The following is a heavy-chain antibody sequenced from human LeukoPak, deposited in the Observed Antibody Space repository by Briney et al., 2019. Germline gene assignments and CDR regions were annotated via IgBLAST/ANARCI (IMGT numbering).Heavy chain of an antibody. V-gene: IGHV1-69*05. Sequence: VASVKVSCKASGGTFSSYAISWVRQAPGQGLEWMGGIIPIFGTANYAQKFQGRVTITTDESTSTAYMELSSLRSEDTAVYYCARDAALGYYYYYMDVWSKGTTVTVSS. CDR1: GGTFSSYA. CDR3: ARDAALGYYYYYMDV. J-gene: IGHJ6*03. D-gene: IGHD3-16*01. CDR2: IIPIFGTA.